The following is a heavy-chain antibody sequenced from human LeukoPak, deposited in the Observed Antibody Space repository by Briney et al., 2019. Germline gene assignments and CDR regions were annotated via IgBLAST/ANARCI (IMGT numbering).Heavy chain of an antibody. CDR1: GFTCTSSA. CDR3: AAGVTLSNVDTASYYYYYGMDV. V-gene: IGHV1-58*01. D-gene: IGHD5-18*01. J-gene: IGHJ6*02. Sequence: RASVKVSCKASGFTCTSSAVQWVRQARGQRLEWIGWIVVGSGNTNYAQKFQERVTIIRDMSTSTAYMELSSLRSEDTAVYYCAAGVTLSNVDTASYYYYYGMDVWGQGTTVTVSS. CDR2: IVVGSGNT.